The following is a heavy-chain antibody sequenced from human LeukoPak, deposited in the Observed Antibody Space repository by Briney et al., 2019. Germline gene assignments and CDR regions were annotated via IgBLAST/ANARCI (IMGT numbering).Heavy chain of an antibody. CDR1: GGTFSSYA. D-gene: IGHD3-22*01. J-gene: IGHJ4*02. CDR2: IIPIFGTA. Sequence: GASVNVSCKASGGTFSSYAISWVRQAPGQGLEWMGGIIPIFGTANYAQKFQGRVTITADESTSTAYMELSSMRSEDTAVYYCASQRIYDSSGYYFWGQGTLVTVSS. V-gene: IGHV1-69*13. CDR3: ASQRIYDSSGYYF.